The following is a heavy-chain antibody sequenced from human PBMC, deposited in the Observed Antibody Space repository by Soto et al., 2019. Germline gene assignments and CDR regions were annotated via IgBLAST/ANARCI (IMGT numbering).Heavy chain of an antibody. CDR3: AREQRDCTNAVGYAPRSTD. D-gene: IGHD2-8*01. Sequence: QVQLVQSGAEVKKPGSSVKVSCKASGGTFSSYTISWGRQAPGPGPEWMGRIIPVLYITSYAQKFQGRVPITADKAKSTAYMELSSLTTEDTAVYYCAREQRDCTNAVGYAPRSTDWGQGTLVTVSS. J-gene: IGHJ4*02. V-gene: IGHV1-69*08. CDR2: IIPVLYIT. CDR1: GGTFSSYT.